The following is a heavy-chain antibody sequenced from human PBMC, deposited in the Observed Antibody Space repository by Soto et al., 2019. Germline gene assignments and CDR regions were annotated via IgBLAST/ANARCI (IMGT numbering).Heavy chain of an antibody. Sequence: GASVKVSCKASGGTLSSYAISWVRQAPGQGLEWMGGIIPIFGTANYAQKFQGRVTITADESTSTAYMELSSLRSEDTAVYYCARSYYYDSSGYLDYWGQGTLVTVSS. CDR1: GGTLSSYA. D-gene: IGHD3-22*01. J-gene: IGHJ4*02. CDR2: IIPIFGTA. V-gene: IGHV1-69*13. CDR3: ARSYYYDSSGYLDY.